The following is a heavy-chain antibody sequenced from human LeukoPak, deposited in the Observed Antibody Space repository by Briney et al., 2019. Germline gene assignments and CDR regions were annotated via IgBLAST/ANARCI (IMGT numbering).Heavy chain of an antibody. J-gene: IGHJ4*02. D-gene: IGHD6-19*01. CDR3: ARHRWRGAVAGGLDY. CDR2: INHSGST. Sequence: SETLSLTCAVYGGSFSGYYWSWIRQPPGKGLEWIGEINHSGSTNYNPSLKSRVTISVDTSKNQFSLELSSVTAADTAVYYCARHRWRGAVAGGLDYWGQGTLVTVSS. V-gene: IGHV4-34*01. CDR1: GGSFSGYY.